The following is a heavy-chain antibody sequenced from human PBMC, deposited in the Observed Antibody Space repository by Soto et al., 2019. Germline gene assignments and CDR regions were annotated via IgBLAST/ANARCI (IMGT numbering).Heavy chain of an antibody. CDR3: ARDGTAIVATIYYYYYGMDV. Sequence: LRLSCAASGFTFSSYWMIWVRQAPGKGLEWVANIKQDGSEKYYVDSVKGRFTISRDNAKNSLYLQMNSLRAEDTAVYYCARDGTAIVATIYYYYYGMDVWGQGTTVTVSS. D-gene: IGHD5-12*01. CDR2: IKQDGSEK. J-gene: IGHJ6*02. CDR1: GFTFSSYW. V-gene: IGHV3-7*01.